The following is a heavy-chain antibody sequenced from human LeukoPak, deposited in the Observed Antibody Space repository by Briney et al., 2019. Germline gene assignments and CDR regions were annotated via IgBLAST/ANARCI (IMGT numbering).Heavy chain of an antibody. Sequence: GGSLRLSCAASGFTFSSYSMNWVRRAPGKGLEWVSYISSTSGTIYYAGSAQGRLTISRDNAKNSLYLQMNSLRAEDTAVYYCARDGLDYYDSSGYFNFDYWGQGTLVTVSS. CDR3: ARDGLDYYDSSGYFNFDY. J-gene: IGHJ4*02. V-gene: IGHV3-48*01. CDR1: GFTFSSYS. D-gene: IGHD3-22*01. CDR2: ISSTSGTI.